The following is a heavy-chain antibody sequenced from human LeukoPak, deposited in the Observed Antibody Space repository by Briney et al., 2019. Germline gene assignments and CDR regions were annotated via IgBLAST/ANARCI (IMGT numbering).Heavy chain of an antibody. J-gene: IGHJ3*02. CDR2: IYYSGST. CDR3: ARRVDAFDI. V-gene: IGHV4-59*01. CDR1: GGSLSSYY. Sequence: SETLSLTCTVSGGSLSSYYWSWIRQPPGKGLEWIGYIYYSGSTNYIPSLRSRVTISVDASKNQFSLKLSSVTAADTAVYYCARRVDAFDIWGQGTMVTVSS.